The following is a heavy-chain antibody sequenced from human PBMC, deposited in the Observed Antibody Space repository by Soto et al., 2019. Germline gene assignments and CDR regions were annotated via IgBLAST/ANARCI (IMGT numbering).Heavy chain of an antibody. CDR3: ARLLRVHNTLPFCLGFFDY. Sequence: ASVTVSWNSLGYTLTGQYIHWVQQANGQGLEWMGIINPSGDSTTYAQKCQGRIVMTSDASTSTVYVELSSLRSEDTAIYYCARLLRVHNTLPFCLGFFDYWRQGTLVTFS. D-gene: IGHD3-3*01. J-gene: IGHJ4*02. V-gene: IGHV1-46*01. CDR2: INPSGDST. CDR1: GYTLTGQY.